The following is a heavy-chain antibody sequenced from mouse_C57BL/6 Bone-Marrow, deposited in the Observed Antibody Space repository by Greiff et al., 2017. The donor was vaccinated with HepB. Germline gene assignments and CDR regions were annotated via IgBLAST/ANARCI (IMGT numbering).Heavy chain of an antibody. D-gene: IGHD2-3*01. CDR3: ARHGYYVFDY. Sequence: QVQLKESGPELVKPGASVKISCKASGYAFSSSWMNWVKQRPGKGLEWIGRIYPGDGDTNYNGKFKGKATLTADKSSSTAYMQLSSLTSEDSAVYFCARHGYYVFDYWGQGTTLTVSS. CDR2: IYPGDGDT. J-gene: IGHJ2*01. V-gene: IGHV1-82*01. CDR1: GYAFSSSW.